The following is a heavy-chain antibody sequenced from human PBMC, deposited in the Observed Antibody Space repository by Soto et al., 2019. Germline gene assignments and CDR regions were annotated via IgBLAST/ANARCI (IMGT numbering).Heavy chain of an antibody. D-gene: IGHD4-17*01. CDR1: GFTFSSYA. V-gene: IGHV3-23*01. CDR3: AKWKGDYDPYYYYYRDV. CDR2: ITGSGGST. J-gene: IGHJ6*03. Sequence: EVQMLESGGGLIQPGGSLRLSCAASGFTFSSYAMSWVRQAPGKGLEWVSGITGSGGSTYYAGSVKGRFTSSRDNSKNTLYLQMNSLRADDTAVYYCAKWKGDYDPYYYYYRDVWGKGATVTVSS.